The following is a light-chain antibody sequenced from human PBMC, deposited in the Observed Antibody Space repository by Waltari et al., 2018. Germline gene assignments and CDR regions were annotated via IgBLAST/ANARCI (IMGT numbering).Light chain of an antibody. CDR2: PAS. V-gene: IGKV1-12*01. CDR3: LQANSFPWT. J-gene: IGKJ1*01. CDR1: LGISRW. Sequence: DIQMTQSPSSVSASVGDRVTITCRASLGISRWLGWYQQKQGKAPKLLIYPASSLRSGVPSRFSGSGSGTDFTLTISSLQPEDFATYYCLQANSFPWTFGQGTKVE.